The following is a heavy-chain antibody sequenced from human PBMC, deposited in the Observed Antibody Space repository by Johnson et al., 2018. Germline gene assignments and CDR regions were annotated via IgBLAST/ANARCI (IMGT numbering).Heavy chain of an antibody. CDR3: ARDGGHCTNGVCYLVDV. V-gene: IGHV3-21*01. D-gene: IGHD2-8*01. J-gene: IGHJ6*04. Sequence: VQLVQSGGGLVKPGGSLRLSCAASGFTFSSHSMHWVRQAPGKGLEWVSFISRSSTYIYYADSVKGRLTNSRDNAKNSLYLQMNSLRAEDTAVYEWARDGGHCTNGVCYLVDVWGKGTTVTVSS. CDR2: ISRSSTYI. CDR1: GFTFSSHS.